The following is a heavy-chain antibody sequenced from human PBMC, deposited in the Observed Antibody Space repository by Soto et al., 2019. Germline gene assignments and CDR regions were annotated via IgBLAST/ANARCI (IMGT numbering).Heavy chain of an antibody. CDR3: ARDEDILTGFAY. D-gene: IGHD3-9*01. CDR2: ISSSSSYI. V-gene: IGHV3-21*01. Sequence: GGSLRLSCAASGFTFSSYSMNWVRQAPGKGLEWVSSISSSSSYIYYADSVKGRFTISRDNAKNSLYLQMNSLRAEDTAVYYCARDEDILTGFAYWGQGTLVTVSS. J-gene: IGHJ4*02. CDR1: GFTFSSYS.